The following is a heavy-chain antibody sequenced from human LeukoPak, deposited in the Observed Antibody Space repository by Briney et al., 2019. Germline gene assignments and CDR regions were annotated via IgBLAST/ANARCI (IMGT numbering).Heavy chain of an antibody. D-gene: IGHD6-6*01. Sequence: GASVKVSCKASGYTFTGCYMHWVRQAPGQGLEWMGWINPNSGGTNYAQKFQGRVTMTRDTSISTAYMELSRLRSDDTAVYYCARGGSIAARHFGYWGQGTLVTVSS. CDR1: GYTFTGCY. CDR2: INPNSGGT. CDR3: ARGGSIAARHFGY. J-gene: IGHJ4*02. V-gene: IGHV1-2*02.